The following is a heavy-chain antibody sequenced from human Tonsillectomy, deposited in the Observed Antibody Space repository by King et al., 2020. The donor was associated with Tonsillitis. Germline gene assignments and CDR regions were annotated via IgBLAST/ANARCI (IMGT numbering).Heavy chain of an antibody. CDR3: AQGGDFWSGLDGGFDY. D-gene: IGHD3-3*01. Sequence: QLVQSGGGVVQPGGSLRLSCAASGFTFSSYGMHWVRQAPGKGLEWVAFIRYDGSNKYYADSVKGRFTISRDNSKNTLYLQMNSLRAEDTAVYYCAQGGDFWSGLDGGFDYWGQGTLVTVYS. V-gene: IGHV3-30*02. CDR1: GFTFSSYG. CDR2: IRYDGSNK. J-gene: IGHJ4*02.